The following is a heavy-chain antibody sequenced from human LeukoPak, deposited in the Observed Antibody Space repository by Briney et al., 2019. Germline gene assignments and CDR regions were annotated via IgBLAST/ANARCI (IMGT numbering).Heavy chain of an antibody. V-gene: IGHV4-38-2*01. CDR2: IYRSGST. D-gene: IGHD6-19*01. CDR1: GYSISSGYY. CDR3: ARHWAVAGTTRDY. Sequence: SETLSLTCAVSGYSISSGYYWGWIRQPPGKGLARIGSIYRSGSTYYNPSLKSRVTISVATSKNQFSLKLSSVTAADTAVYYCARHWAVAGTTRDYWGQGTLVTVSS. J-gene: IGHJ4*02.